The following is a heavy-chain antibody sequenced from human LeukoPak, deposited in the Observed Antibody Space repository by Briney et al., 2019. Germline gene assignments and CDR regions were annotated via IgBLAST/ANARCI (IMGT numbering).Heavy chain of an antibody. Sequence: GGSLRLSCAASGFTFSNYWMNWVRQAPGKGLEWVASIQRDGSEKYYGESVKGRFTISRDNAKNSLYLQMNSLRAEDTAVYYCARQGYSSGKWGQGTLVTVSS. CDR3: ARQGYSSGK. CDR2: IQRDGSEK. D-gene: IGHD6-19*01. CDR1: GFTFSNYW. V-gene: IGHV3-7*01. J-gene: IGHJ4*02.